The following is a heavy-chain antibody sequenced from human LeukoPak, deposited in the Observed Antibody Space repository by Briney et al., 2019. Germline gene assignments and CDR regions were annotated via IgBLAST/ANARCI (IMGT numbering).Heavy chain of an antibody. V-gene: IGHV4-38-2*01. Sequence: SETLSLTCAVSGYSISSGYYWGWIRQPPGKGLEWIGSIYHSGSTYYNPSLKSRVTISVDTSKNQSSLKLSSVTAADTAVYYCARQKVGATINWFDPWGQGTLVTVSS. CDR1: GYSISSGYY. CDR3: ARQKVGATINWFDP. J-gene: IGHJ5*02. CDR2: IYHSGST. D-gene: IGHD1-26*01.